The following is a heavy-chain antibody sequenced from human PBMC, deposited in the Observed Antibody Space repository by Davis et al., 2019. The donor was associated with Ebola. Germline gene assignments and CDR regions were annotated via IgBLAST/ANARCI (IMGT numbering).Heavy chain of an antibody. Sequence: MPSETLSLTCAVYGGSFSGYYWSWIRQPPGKGLEWIGEINHSGSTNYNPSLKSRVTISVDTSKNQFSLELTSVTAADTAVYYCATSQDCSSTSCDNWFDPWGQGTLVTVSS. CDR1: GGSFSGYY. CDR2: INHSGST. J-gene: IGHJ5*02. V-gene: IGHV4-34*01. CDR3: ATSQDCSSTSCDNWFDP. D-gene: IGHD2-2*01.